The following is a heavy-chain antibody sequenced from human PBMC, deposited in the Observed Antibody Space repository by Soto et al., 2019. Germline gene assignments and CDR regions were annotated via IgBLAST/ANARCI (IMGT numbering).Heavy chain of an antibody. CDR3: ARDSPYYYGSGSPGAAFDI. CDR1: GGSISSGGYY. D-gene: IGHD3-10*01. J-gene: IGHJ3*02. Sequence: SETLSLTCTVSGGSISSGGYYWSWIRQHPGKGLEWIGYIYYSGSTYYNPSLKSRVTISVDTSKNQFSLKLSSVTAADTAVYYCARDSPYYYGSGSPGAAFDIWGQGTMVTVSS. CDR2: IYYSGST. V-gene: IGHV4-31*03.